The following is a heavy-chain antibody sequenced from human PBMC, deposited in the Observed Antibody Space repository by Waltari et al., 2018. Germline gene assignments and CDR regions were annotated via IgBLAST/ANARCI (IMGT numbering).Heavy chain of an antibody. V-gene: IGHV1-2*06. CDR3: ARSGGGTTTFGVAE. CDR1: GYTFTDFF. J-gene: IGHJ4*02. Sequence: QVQLVQSGAEVKKSGASVKVSCKASGYTFTDFFIHWVRQAPGQGLEWMGQVNPNMSDTSYAKVFQGRVTMTGDTSITTAYMELTGLRSDDTAIYYCARSGGGTTTFGVAEWGQGSLVTVSS. D-gene: IGHD3-3*01. CDR2: VNPNMSDT.